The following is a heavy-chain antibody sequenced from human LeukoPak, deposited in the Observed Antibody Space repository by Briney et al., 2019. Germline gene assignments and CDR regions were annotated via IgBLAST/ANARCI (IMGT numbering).Heavy chain of an antibody. Sequence: PGGSLRLSCAASGFTFSSFAMSWVRQAPGKGLEWVSAISGSGGSTYYADSVKGRFTISRDNSKNTLYLQMNSLRAEDTAVYYCAKDLSRPSRIDSSGPAPGYWGQGTLVTVSS. D-gene: IGHD3-22*01. CDR1: GFTFSSFA. V-gene: IGHV3-23*01. CDR3: AKDLSRPSRIDSSGPAPGY. CDR2: ISGSGGST. J-gene: IGHJ4*02.